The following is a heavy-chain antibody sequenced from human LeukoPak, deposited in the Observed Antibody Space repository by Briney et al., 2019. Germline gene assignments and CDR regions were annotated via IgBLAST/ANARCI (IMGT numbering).Heavy chain of an antibody. CDR1: GGSISSYY. D-gene: IGHD4-17*01. Sequence: SETLSLTCTVSGGSISSYYWSWIRQPPGKGLEWIGYIYYSGSTNYNPSLKSRVAISVDTSKNQFSLKLSSVTAADTAVYYCARDDYGDYYYGMDVWGQGTTVTVSS. J-gene: IGHJ6*02. CDR2: IYYSGST. CDR3: ARDDYGDYYYGMDV. V-gene: IGHV4-59*01.